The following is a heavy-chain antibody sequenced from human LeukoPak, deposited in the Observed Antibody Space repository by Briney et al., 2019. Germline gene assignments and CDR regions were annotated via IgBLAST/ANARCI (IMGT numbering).Heavy chain of an antibody. CDR2: ISTTGGST. D-gene: IGHD4-23*01. CDR3: AKDWTTVVTPKGYYFDS. J-gene: IGHJ4*02. CDR1: GFSFNNYA. Sequence: GGSLRLSCAASGFSFNNYAMSWVRQAPGKGLDWVSAISTTGGSTYYADSVKGRFTVSRDNSKNTLSLQMDGLRVEDTALYYCAKDWTTVVTPKGYYFDSWGQGTLVTVSS. V-gene: IGHV3-23*01.